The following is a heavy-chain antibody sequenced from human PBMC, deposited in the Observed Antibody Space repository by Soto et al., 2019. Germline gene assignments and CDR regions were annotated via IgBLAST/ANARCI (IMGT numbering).Heavy chain of an antibody. CDR3: ATGASRMITLPFDY. V-gene: IGHV1-8*01. CDR1: GYTFTSYD. J-gene: IGHJ4*02. CDR2: MNPNSGKT. Sequence: GASVKVSCKASGYTFTSYDINWVRQATGQGLEWMGWMNPNSGKTIYAQKFQGRVTMTRNTSTDTAYMELSSLRSEDTVVYYCATGASRMITLPFDYWGQGTLVTVSS. D-gene: IGHD3-16*01.